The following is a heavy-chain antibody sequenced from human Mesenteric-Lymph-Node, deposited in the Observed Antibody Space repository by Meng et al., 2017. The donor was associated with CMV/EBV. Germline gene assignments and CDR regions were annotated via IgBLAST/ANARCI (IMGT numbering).Heavy chain of an antibody. J-gene: IGHJ5*02. CDR3: ARRRYGSPSNWFDP. V-gene: IGHV3-7*01. CDR2: IKQDGSEK. Sequence: GESLKISCAASGFTFSSYWMSWVRQAPGKGLEWVANIKQDGSEKYYVDSVKGRFTISRDNAKNSLYLQMNSLRAEDTAVYYCARRRYGSPSNWFDPWGQGTLVTVSS. CDR1: GFTFSSYW. D-gene: IGHD5-18*01.